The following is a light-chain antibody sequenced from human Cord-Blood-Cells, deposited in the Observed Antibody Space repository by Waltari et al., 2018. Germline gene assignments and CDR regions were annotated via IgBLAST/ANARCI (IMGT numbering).Light chain of an antibody. CDR3: SSYTSSSTWV. V-gene: IGLV2-14*01. CDR1: SSDVGGYNY. J-gene: IGLJ3*02. Sequence: QSALTQPASVSGSPGQSLTISCTGTSSDVGGYNYVSWYPQHPGKAPKLMIYDVSNRPSGVSNRFSGSKSGNTASLTISGLQAEDEADYYCSSYTSSSTWVFGGGTKLTVL. CDR2: DVS.